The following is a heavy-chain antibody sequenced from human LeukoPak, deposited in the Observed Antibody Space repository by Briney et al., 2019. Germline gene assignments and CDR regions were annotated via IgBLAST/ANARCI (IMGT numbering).Heavy chain of an antibody. CDR1: GFTFSSYA. CDR2: ISGSGGST. CDR3: AKDQVWIVVGSFDY. J-gene: IGHJ4*02. Sequence: PGGSLRLSCAASGFTFSSYAMSWVRQAPGKGLEWVSGISGSGGSTYYADSVKGRFTISRDNSKNTLYLQMTSLRAEDTAVYYCAKDQVWIVVGSFDYWGQGTLVTV. V-gene: IGHV3-23*01. D-gene: IGHD3-22*01.